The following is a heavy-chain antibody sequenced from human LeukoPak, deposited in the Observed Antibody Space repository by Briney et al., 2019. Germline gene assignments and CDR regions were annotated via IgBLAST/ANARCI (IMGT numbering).Heavy chain of an antibody. CDR1: GGSVNGFY. J-gene: IGHJ4*02. CDR2: IRYSGST. CDR3: ARDYGGKFDY. Sequence: PSETLSLTCTVSGGSVNGFYWSWIRQPPGKGLEWIVYIRYSGSTNYNPSLKSRVTISVDTSKNQFSLKLSSVTAADTAVYYCARDYGGKFDYWGQGTLVTVSS. D-gene: IGHD4-23*01. V-gene: IGHV4-59*02.